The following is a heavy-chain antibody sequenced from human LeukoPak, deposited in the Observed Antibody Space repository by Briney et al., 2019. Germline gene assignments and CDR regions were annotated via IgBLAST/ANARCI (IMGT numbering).Heavy chain of an antibody. CDR1: GDSVSSNSAA. J-gene: IGHJ4*02. Sequence: SLTLSLTCALSGDSVSSNSAAWNWIRQSPSTGLEWLGRTYYRSKWYNDYAVSVKSRITINPDTSKNQFSLQLNSVTPEDTAVYYCARGPGGWYYFDYWGQGTLVTVSS. CDR3: ARGPGGWYYFDY. V-gene: IGHV6-1*01. CDR2: TYYRSKWYN. D-gene: IGHD2-8*02.